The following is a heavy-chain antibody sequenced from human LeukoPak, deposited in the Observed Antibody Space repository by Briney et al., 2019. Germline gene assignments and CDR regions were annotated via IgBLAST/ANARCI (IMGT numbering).Heavy chain of an antibody. CDR1: GFIFSSYA. V-gene: IGHV3-23*01. CDR3: AKRMSVGSARLLDAFDI. CDR2: ISGSGGTT. J-gene: IGHJ3*02. D-gene: IGHD4/OR15-4a*01. Sequence: PGGSLRLSCAASGFIFSSYAMSWVRQAPGKGLEWVSGISGSGGTTYYADSVKGRFTFSRDNSKNMLYLQMKSLRAEDTAVYYCAKRMSVGSARLLDAFDIWGQGTMVTVSS.